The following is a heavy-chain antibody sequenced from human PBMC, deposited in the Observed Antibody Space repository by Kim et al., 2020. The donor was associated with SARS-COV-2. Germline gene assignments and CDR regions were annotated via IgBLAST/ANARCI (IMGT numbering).Heavy chain of an antibody. CDR3: AKWGHDCTSSSCLFYALDF. D-gene: IGHD2-2*01. V-gene: IGHV3-30*18. CDR2: ISYDGSNE. Sequence: EGSLRLSCAASGFTFSSSGMHWVRQGPGKGLEWVAVISYDGSNEYYGDSVKGRFTISRDNSKNTLYLQMNSLRAEDTAVYFCAKWGHDCTSSSCLFYALDFWGQGTLVTVSS. CDR1: GFTFSSSG. J-gene: IGHJ4*02.